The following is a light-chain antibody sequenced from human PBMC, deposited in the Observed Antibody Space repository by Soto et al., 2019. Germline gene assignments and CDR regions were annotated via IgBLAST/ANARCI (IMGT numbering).Light chain of an antibody. CDR3: QQYNNWPAWT. CDR2: GVY. Sequence: EIVLTQSPATLSLSPGERATLSCRAGQSVSSYLAWYQQKPGQAPRLLIYGVYTRAPGIPARFSGSGSGTEFTLTISSLQSEDFAVYYCQQYNNWPAWTFGQGTKVDIK. V-gene: IGKV3D-15*01. CDR1: QSVSSY. J-gene: IGKJ1*01.